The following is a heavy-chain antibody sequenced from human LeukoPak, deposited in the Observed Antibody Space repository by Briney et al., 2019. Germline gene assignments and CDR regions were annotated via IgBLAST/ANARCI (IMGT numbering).Heavy chain of an antibody. CDR3: ARLKDYRTVYDY. J-gene: IGHJ4*02. CDR1: GFTFNSHW. D-gene: IGHD4-11*01. CDR2: INQDKTPL. Sequence: GGSLRLSCEASGFTFNSHWMSWVRQAPGEGLGWVASINQDKTPLRYVDSVRGRFTISRDNARSVLYLEMSSLRAEDTAVYFCARLKDYRTVYDYWGPGTLVTVHS. V-gene: IGHV3-7*02.